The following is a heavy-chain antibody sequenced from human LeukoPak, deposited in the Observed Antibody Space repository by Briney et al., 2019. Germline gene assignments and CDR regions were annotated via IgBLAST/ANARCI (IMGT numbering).Heavy chain of an antibody. CDR3: ARASSGTYIYY. D-gene: IGHD1-26*01. V-gene: IGHV4-59*12. CDR1: GGSISSYY. J-gene: IGHJ4*02. CDR2: IYYSGST. Sequence: SETLSLTCTVSGGSISSYYWSWIRQPPGKGLEWIGYIYYSGSTNYNPSLKSRVTISVDTSKNQFSLKLSSVTAADTAVYYCARASSGTYIYYWGQGTLVTVSS.